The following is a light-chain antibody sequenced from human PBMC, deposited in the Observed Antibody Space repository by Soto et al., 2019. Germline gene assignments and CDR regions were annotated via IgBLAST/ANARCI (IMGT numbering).Light chain of an antibody. J-gene: IGKJ3*01. Sequence: IVMTQSPDTLSVSPGEGATLSCRASQRISTNLAWYQQRPGQAPRLLIYDASTRATGIPDRFSGSGSGTDFTLTISRLQSEDFAVYYCQQSHNRPSFGPGTKVEIK. CDR2: DAS. CDR1: QRISTN. V-gene: IGKV3D-15*01. CDR3: QQSHNRPS.